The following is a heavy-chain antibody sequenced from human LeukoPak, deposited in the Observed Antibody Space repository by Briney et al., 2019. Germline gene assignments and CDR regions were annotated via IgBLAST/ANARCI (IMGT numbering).Heavy chain of an antibody. CDR3: ARVRKQVVVRYFDY. CDR2: ITNSGTTI. D-gene: IGHD3-9*01. Sequence: PGGSLRLSCAASGFTFSSYEMNWVRQAPGKGLEWVSYITNSGTTIYYADSVKGRFTISRDNAKNSLYLQMNSLRAEDTAVYYCARVRKQVVVRYFDYWGQGTLVTVSS. J-gene: IGHJ4*02. V-gene: IGHV3-48*03. CDR1: GFTFSSYE.